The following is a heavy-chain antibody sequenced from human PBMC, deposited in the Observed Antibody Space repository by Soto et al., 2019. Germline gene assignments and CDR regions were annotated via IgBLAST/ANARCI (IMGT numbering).Heavy chain of an antibody. D-gene: IGHD3-22*01. V-gene: IGHV1-18*01. Sequence: ASVKVSCKASGYTFTSYGISWVRQAPGQGLEWMGWISAYNGNTNYAQKLQGRVTMTTDTSTSTAYMELSSLRSEDTAVYYCARAPYYYDSSGYYVPSWFDPWGQGTLVTVSS. CDR2: ISAYNGNT. CDR1: GYTFTSYG. CDR3: ARAPYYYDSSGYYVPSWFDP. J-gene: IGHJ5*02.